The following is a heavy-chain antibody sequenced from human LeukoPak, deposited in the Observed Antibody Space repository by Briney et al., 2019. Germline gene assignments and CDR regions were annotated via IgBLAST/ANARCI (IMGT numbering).Heavy chain of an antibody. CDR3: ARAYYDFWSGYPNWFDP. J-gene: IGHJ5*02. V-gene: IGHV4-61*02. D-gene: IGHD3-3*01. CDR1: GCSISSGSYY. CDR2: IYTSGST. Sequence: PSETLSLTCTVSGCSISSGSYYWSWIRQPAGKGLEWIGRIYTSGSTNYNPSLKSRVTISVDTSKNQFSLKLSSVTAADTAVYYCARAYYDFWSGYPNWFDPWGQGTLVTVSS.